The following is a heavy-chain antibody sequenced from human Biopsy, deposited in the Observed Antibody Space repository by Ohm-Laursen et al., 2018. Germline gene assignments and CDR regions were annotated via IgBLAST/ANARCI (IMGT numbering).Heavy chain of an antibody. CDR1: GGSISSNYYY. J-gene: IGHJ4*02. V-gene: IGHV4-39*01. Sequence: SDTLSLTCTVSGGSISSNYYYWGWIRQPPGKGLEWIGSIYYRGNTNYNPSLKSRVTISVYTSKNHFSLKLSSATAADTAVFYCARHGSQGYCTGGSCVDYWGQGALVTVSP. CDR2: IYYRGNT. D-gene: IGHD2-15*01. CDR3: ARHGSQGYCTGGSCVDY.